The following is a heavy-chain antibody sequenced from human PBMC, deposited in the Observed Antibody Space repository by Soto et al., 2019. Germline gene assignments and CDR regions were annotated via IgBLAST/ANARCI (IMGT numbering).Heavy chain of an antibody. V-gene: IGHV3-23*01. Sequence: EVQLLESGGGLVQPGGSLRLSCAASGFTFSSYAMSWVRQAPGKGLEWVSAISGSADTTYYADSVKGQFTISRDNSKNTLYLQMNSLRAEDRAIYYCAKEGAKDFDHWGQGTLVTVSS. CDR1: GFTFSSYA. CDR2: ISGSADTT. CDR3: AKEGAKDFDH. J-gene: IGHJ4*02.